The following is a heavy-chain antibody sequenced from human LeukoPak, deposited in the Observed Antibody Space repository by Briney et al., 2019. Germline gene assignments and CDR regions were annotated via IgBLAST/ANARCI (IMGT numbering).Heavy chain of an antibody. CDR1: GFTDSSNY. D-gene: IGHD4-11*01. CDR2: ITASGTST. V-gene: IGHV3-23*01. CDR3: ANQVTSTVSTDY. J-gene: IGHJ4*02. Sequence: GGSLRLSCAASGFTDSSNYMTWVRQAPGKGLEWVSGITASGTSTYYADSVKGRFTISRDNSKSTLYLQMTSLRADDTAVYYCANQVTSTVSTDYWGQGTLVTVSS.